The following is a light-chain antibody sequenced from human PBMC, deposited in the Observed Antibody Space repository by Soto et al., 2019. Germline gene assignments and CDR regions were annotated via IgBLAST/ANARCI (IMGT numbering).Light chain of an antibody. Sequence: QSALTQSASVSGSPGQSITISCTGTSSDVGAYNYVSWYQQHPGKVPKLIIFEVRNRPSGVSDRFSGSKSGKTASLTIFGLQAEDEADYYCSSYTTSTTQVFGGGTKLTVL. CDR1: SSDVGAYNY. CDR2: EVR. V-gene: IGLV2-14*01. J-gene: IGLJ2*01. CDR3: SSYTTSTTQV.